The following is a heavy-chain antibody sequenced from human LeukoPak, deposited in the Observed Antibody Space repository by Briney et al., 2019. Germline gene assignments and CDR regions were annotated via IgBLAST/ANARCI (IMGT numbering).Heavy chain of an antibody. CDR1: GFTVSSNY. Sequence: PGGSLRLSCAASGFTVSSNYMSWVRQAPGKGLEWVSVIYSGGSTYYADSVKGRFTISRDNSKNTLYLQMNSLRAEDTAVYYCAREGSSWYSAFDIWGQGTMVTVSS. CDR3: AREGSSWYSAFDI. J-gene: IGHJ3*02. CDR2: IYSGGST. D-gene: IGHD6-13*01. V-gene: IGHV3-66*01.